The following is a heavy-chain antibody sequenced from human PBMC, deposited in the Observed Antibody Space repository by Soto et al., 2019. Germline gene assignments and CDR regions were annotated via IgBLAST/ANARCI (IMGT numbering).Heavy chain of an antibody. CDR3: ARDRGSGSYFYGY. D-gene: IGHD3-10*01. Sequence: EVQLVESGGGLVQPGGSLRLSCAASGFTVSSNYMSWVRQAPGKRLEWVSVIYSGGSTYYADSVKGRFTISRDNSKNTLYLQMNSLRAEDTAVYYCARDRGSGSYFYGYWGQGTLVTVSS. CDR2: IYSGGST. J-gene: IGHJ4*02. V-gene: IGHV3-66*01. CDR1: GFTVSSNY.